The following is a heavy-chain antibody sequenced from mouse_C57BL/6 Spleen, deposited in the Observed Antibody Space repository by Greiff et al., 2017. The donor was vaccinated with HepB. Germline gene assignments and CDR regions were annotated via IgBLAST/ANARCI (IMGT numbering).Heavy chain of an antibody. V-gene: IGHV5-9*01. CDR1: GFTFSSYT. CDR2: ISGGGGNT. Sequence: EVKLVESGGGLVKPGGSLKLSCAASGFTFSSYTMSWVRQTPEKRLEWVATISGGGGNTYYPDSVKGRFTISRDNAKNTLYLQLGSLRSEDTALYYCARPSYYSNYEGFAYWGQGTLVTVSA. D-gene: IGHD2-5*01. CDR3: ARPSYYSNYEGFAY. J-gene: IGHJ3*01.